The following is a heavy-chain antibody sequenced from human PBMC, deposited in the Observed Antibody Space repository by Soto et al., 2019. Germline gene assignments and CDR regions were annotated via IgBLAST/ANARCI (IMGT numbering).Heavy chain of an antibody. CDR3: ARSRYYEFWSGDYYYYYMDG. Sequence: SETLSLTCTVSGGSISSYYWSWIRQPPGKGLEWIGYIYYSGSTNYNPSLKSRVTISVDTSKNQFSLKLSSVTAADTAVYYCARSRYYEFWSGDYYYYYMDGWGKGTTVTVSS. CDR2: IYYSGST. D-gene: IGHD3-3*01. CDR1: GGSISSYY. V-gene: IGHV4-59*08. J-gene: IGHJ6*03.